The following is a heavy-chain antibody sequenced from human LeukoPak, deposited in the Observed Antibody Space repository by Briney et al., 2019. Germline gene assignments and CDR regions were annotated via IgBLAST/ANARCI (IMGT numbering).Heavy chain of an antibody. CDR1: GFTFSTYS. V-gene: IGHV3-21*01. D-gene: IGHD6-19*01. CDR2: ISSGGSYM. J-gene: IGHJ4*02. Sequence: PGGSLRLSCAASGFTFSTYSMNWVRQAPGKGLEWVSPISSGGSYMYYADSVKGRFTISRDNAKNSLYLQMNSLRAEDTAVYYCARAVAGTSPSNFDYWGQGTLVTVSS. CDR3: ARAVAGTSPSNFDY.